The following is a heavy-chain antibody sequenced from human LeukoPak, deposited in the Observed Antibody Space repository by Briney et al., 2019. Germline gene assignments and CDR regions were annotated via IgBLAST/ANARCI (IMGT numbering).Heavy chain of an antibody. CDR1: GDTFTSYA. Sequence: ASVKVSCKASGDTFTSYAMHWVRQAPGQRLESMGWINAGNGNTKYSQEFQGRVTITRDTSASIAYMELSSLRSEDMAVYYCARFGGRATKDDRLDYWGQGTLVTVSS. CDR2: INAGNGNT. V-gene: IGHV1-3*03. D-gene: IGHD3-16*01. J-gene: IGHJ4*02. CDR3: ARFGGRATKDDRLDY.